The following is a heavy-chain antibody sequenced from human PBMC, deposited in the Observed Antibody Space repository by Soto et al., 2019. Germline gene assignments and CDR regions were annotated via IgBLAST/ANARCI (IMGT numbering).Heavy chain of an antibody. D-gene: IGHD3-9*01. CDR2: IYYRGNT. J-gene: IGHJ4*02. Sequence: SETLSLTCSFSGYSINSDKYYWGWIRQPPGKGLEWIGSIYYRGNTYYNPSLQTRVTISLDKSKSQFSLKLTSVTAADSAVYFCARLEGLATISYYFDFWGQGALVTVSS. CDR1: GYSINSDKYY. CDR3: ARLEGLATISYYFDF. V-gene: IGHV4-39*01.